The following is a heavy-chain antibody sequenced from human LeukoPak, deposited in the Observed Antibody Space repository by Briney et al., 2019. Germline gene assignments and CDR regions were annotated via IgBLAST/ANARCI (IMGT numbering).Heavy chain of an antibody. CDR1: GFTFSSYW. Sequence: GGSLRLSCAASGFTFSSYWMSWVRQAPGKGLEWVANIKQDGSEKYYVDSVKGRFTISRDNAKNSLYLQMNSLRAEDTAVYYCARENLLWFGEGTDAFDIWGQGTVVTVSS. J-gene: IGHJ3*02. D-gene: IGHD3-10*01. CDR2: IKQDGSEK. V-gene: IGHV3-7*01. CDR3: ARENLLWFGEGTDAFDI.